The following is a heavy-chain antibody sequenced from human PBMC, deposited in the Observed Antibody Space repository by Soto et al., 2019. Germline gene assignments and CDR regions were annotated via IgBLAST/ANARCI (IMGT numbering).Heavy chain of an antibody. Sequence: QITLKESGPTLVKPTQTLTLTCTFSGFSLSTSGVGVGWIRQPPGKALEWLALIYWDDEKRYSPSLKSRLTITKDTSKNQVVLTMTNMDPVDTATYYCARISSGEKFDYWGQGTLVTVSS. CDR1: GFSLSTSGVG. CDR2: IYWDDEK. V-gene: IGHV2-5*02. CDR3: ARISSGEKFDY. D-gene: IGHD6-19*01. J-gene: IGHJ4*02.